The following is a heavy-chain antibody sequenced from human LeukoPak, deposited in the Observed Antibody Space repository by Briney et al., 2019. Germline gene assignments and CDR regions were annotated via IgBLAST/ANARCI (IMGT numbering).Heavy chain of an antibody. CDR3: ASSRSGSPHEYFQH. D-gene: IGHD1-26*01. CDR2: IIPIFGIA. J-gene: IGHJ1*01. Sequence: SVKVSCKASGGTFSSYAIGWVRQALGQGLEWMGRIIPIFGIANYAQKFQGRVTITADKSTSTAYMELSSLRSEDTAVYYCASSRSGSPHEYFQHWGQGTLVTVSS. CDR1: GGTFSSYA. V-gene: IGHV1-69*04.